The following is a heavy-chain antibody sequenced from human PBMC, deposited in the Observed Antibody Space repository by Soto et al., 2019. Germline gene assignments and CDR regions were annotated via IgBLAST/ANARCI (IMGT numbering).Heavy chain of an antibody. J-gene: IGHJ2*01. V-gene: IGHV3-11*05. D-gene: IGHD6-13*01. Sequence: QVQLVESGGGLVKPGGSLRLSCAASGFTFSDYYMSWIRQAPGTGLEWVSYINSSSSYTNYADSVKGRFTISRDNAKNSVYLQMTSLRAEDTAVYYCARIITAAGGRRYFDLWGRGTLVTVSS. CDR3: ARIITAAGGRRYFDL. CDR1: GFTFSDYY. CDR2: INSSSSYT.